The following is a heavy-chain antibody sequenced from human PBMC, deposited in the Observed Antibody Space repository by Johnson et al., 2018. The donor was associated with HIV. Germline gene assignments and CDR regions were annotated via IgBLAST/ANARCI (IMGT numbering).Heavy chain of an antibody. D-gene: IGHD3-22*01. CDR3: TTVSGYYDSSGYYYPDAFDI. J-gene: IGHJ3*02. CDR1: GFTFSNAW. V-gene: IGHV3-15*01. Sequence: EVHLVESGGGLVKPGGSLRLSCAASGFTFSNAWMSWVRQAPGKGLEWVGRIKSKTDGGTTDYAAPVKGRFTISRDDSKNTLYLQMNSLKTEDTAVYYCTTVSGYYDSSGYYYPDAFDIWGQGTMVTVSS. CDR2: IKSKTDGGTT.